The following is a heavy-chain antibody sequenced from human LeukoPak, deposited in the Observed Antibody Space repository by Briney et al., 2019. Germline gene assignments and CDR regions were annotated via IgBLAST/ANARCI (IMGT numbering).Heavy chain of an antibody. CDR1: GFTFSNAW. D-gene: IGHD3-10*01. CDR3: TTSPISGNTMVRTFDY. Sequence: GGSLRLSCAASGFTFSNAWMSWVRQAPGKGLEWVSRIKSKTDGGTTDYAAPVKGRFTISRDDSKNTLYLQMNSLKTEDTAVYYCTTSPISGNTMVRTFDYWGQGTLVTVSS. V-gene: IGHV3-15*01. J-gene: IGHJ4*02. CDR2: IKSKTDGGTT.